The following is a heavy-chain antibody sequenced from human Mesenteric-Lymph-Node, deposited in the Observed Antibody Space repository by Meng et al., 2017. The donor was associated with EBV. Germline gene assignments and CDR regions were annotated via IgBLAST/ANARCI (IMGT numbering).Heavy chain of an antibody. V-gene: IGHV4-4*02. CDR1: SGSISSSNW. J-gene: IGHJ4*02. CDR3: ARADSSGPWHFDY. CDR2: IYHNGNT. D-gene: IGHD3-22*01. Sequence: VQLQESCPGLGKPSGTLSLTCAVSSGSISSSNWWSWVRQPPGKGLEWIGEIYHNGNTNYNPSLKSRVTISVDKSKNQFSLKLNSVTAADTAVYYCARADSSGPWHFDYWGQGTLVTVSS.